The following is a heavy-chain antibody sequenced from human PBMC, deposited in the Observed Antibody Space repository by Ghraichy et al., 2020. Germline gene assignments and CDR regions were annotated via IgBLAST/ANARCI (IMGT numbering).Heavy chain of an antibody. D-gene: IGHD5-18*01. V-gene: IGHV1-18*01. Sequence: ASVKVSCKASGYTFTSYGISWVRQAPGQGLEWMGWISAYNGNTNYAQKLQGRVTMTTDTSTSTAYMELRSLRSDDTAVYYCARNEKGIQLWFLPGRFDPWGQGTLVTVSS. J-gene: IGHJ5*02. CDR3: ARNEKGIQLWFLPGRFDP. CDR1: GYTFTSYG. CDR2: ISAYNGNT.